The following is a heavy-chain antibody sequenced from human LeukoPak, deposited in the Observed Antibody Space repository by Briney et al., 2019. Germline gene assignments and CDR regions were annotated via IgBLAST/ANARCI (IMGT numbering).Heavy chain of an antibody. J-gene: IGHJ3*02. Sequence: PGGSLRLSCSASGFTFSSYAMHWVRQAPGKGLEYVSAISSNGGSTYYADSVKGRFTISRDNSKNTLYLQMSSLRAEDTAVYYCVKGAGMKGYYDILTGYPNDAFDIWGQGTMVTVSS. CDR2: ISSNGGST. CDR1: GFTFSSYA. V-gene: IGHV3-64D*06. D-gene: IGHD3-9*01. CDR3: VKGAGMKGYYDILTGYPNDAFDI.